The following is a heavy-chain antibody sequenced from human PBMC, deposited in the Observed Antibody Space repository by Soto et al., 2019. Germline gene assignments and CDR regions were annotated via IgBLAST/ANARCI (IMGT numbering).Heavy chain of an antibody. Sequence: QLQLQESGPGLVKPSETLSLTCTVSGGSISSSSYFWGWIRQPPGKGLEWIGSIYYSGSTYYNPSLKSRVTVSVDTSKNQFSLKLSSVTAADTAVYYCARHPSDFWFDPWGRGNLVTVSS. D-gene: IGHD2-21*02. CDR3: ARHPSDFWFDP. V-gene: IGHV4-39*01. CDR1: GGSISSSSYF. J-gene: IGHJ5*02. CDR2: IYYSGST.